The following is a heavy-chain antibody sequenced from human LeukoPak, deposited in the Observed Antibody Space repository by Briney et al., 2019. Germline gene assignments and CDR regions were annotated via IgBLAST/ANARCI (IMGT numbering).Heavy chain of an antibody. CDR1: GGSISSYY. CDR3: ARELSSSWPNCDH. D-gene: IGHD6-13*01. V-gene: IGHV4-59*01. Sequence: SETLSLTCTVSGGSISSYYWSWIRQPPGKGLEWIGYIYYSGSTNYNPSLKSRVTISVDTSKNQFCLKLSSVTAADTAVYYCARELSSSWPNCDHGGQGTLPTLPS. J-gene: IGHJ5*02. CDR2: IYYSGST.